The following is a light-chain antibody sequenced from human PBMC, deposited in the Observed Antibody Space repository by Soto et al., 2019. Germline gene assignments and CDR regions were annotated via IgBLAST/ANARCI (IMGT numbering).Light chain of an antibody. CDR2: DAS. Sequence: EIVMTQSPATLSVSPGERATLSCRASQSVSSNLAWYQQKPGQAPRLLIYDASSRATGIPDRFSGSGSGTDFTLTISRLEPEDFAVYYCQQRANWPLTFGGGTKVDIK. J-gene: IGKJ4*01. CDR1: QSVSSN. V-gene: IGKV3D-20*02. CDR3: QQRANWPLT.